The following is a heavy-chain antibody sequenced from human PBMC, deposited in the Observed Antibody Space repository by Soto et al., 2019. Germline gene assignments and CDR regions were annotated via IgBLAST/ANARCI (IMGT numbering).Heavy chain of an antibody. D-gene: IGHD6-19*01. J-gene: IGHJ5*02. CDR2: INPNSGGT. Sequence: GASVKVSCKASGYTFTVYYMHCVRQAPVQWREWMGWINPNSGGTNYAQKFQGRVTMTGDTSISTAYMELSRLRSDDTAVYYCARARRVGIAVAVYNWFDPWGQGTLVTVSS. CDR1: GYTFTVYY. V-gene: IGHV1-2*02. CDR3: ARARRVGIAVAVYNWFDP.